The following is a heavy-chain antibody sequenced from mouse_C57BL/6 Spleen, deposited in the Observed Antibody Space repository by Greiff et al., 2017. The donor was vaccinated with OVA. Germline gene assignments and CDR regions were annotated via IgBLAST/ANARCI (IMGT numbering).Heavy chain of an antibody. CDR3: AREGYYSNEYFDV. D-gene: IGHD2-12*01. V-gene: IGHV5-4*01. CDR1: GFTFSSYA. Sequence: EVKVVESGGGLVKPGGSLKLSCAASGFTFSSYAMSWVRQTPEKRLEWVATISDGGSYTYYPDNVKGRFTISRDNAKNNLYLQMSHLKSEDTAMYYCAREGYYSNEYFDVWGTGTTVTVSS. J-gene: IGHJ1*03. CDR2: ISDGGSYT.